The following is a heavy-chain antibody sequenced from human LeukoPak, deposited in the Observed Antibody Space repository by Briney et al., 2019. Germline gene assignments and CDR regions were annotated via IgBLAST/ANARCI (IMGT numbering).Heavy chain of an antibody. V-gene: IGHV4-59*11. CDR1: GDPFNSQY. CDR3: ARDLVTVTKGFDI. D-gene: IGHD4-17*01. CDR2: ISHIGRT. J-gene: IGHJ3*02. Sequence: SETLSLTRAVSGDPFNSQYWAWVRQSPGTGLEWIGYISHIGRTNYNPSLKSRVTISIDTSKNQFSLKLRSVTAADTAVYYCARDLVTVTKGFDIWGQGTMVSVSS.